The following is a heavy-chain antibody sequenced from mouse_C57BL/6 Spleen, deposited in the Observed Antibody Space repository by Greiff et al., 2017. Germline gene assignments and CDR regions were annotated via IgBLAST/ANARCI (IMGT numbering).Heavy chain of an antibody. CDR3: ARVDYLYYFDY. J-gene: IGHJ2*01. D-gene: IGHD2-4*01. Sequence: EVKLVESGGGLVKPGGSLKLSCAASGFTFSDYGMHWVRQAPEKGLEWVAYISSGSSTIYYADTVTGRFTISRDNAKNTLFLQMTSLRSEDTAMYYCARVDYLYYFDYWGQGTTLTVSS. CDR2: ISSGSSTI. CDR1: GFTFSDYG. V-gene: IGHV5-17*01.